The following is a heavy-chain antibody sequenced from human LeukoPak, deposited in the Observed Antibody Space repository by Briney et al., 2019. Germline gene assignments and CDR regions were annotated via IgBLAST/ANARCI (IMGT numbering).Heavy chain of an antibody. Sequence: GGSLRLSCAASGFTFSSYSVNWVRQAPGKGLEWVSSISSSSSYIYYADSVKGRFTISRDNAKNSLYLQMNSLRAEDTAVYYCAKVPVATITGYFDYWGQGTLVTVSS. CDR3: AKVPVATITGYFDY. CDR2: ISSSSSYI. J-gene: IGHJ4*02. V-gene: IGHV3-21*01. CDR1: GFTFSSYS. D-gene: IGHD5-12*01.